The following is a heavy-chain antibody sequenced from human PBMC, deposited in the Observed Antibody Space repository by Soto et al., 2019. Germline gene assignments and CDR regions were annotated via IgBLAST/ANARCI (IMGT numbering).Heavy chain of an antibody. Sequence: PLASLKVSFKSSGDTCRMSIGSWVRHAPGQGPEWMARIIVPSDTKIYAPKFQGRVTITRDTSASTAYMELSSLRSEDTAVYYCARGSGYYYWDDYWGQGTLVTVSS. CDR2: IIVPSDTK. D-gene: IGHD3-22*01. V-gene: IGHV1-69*08. CDR1: GDTCRMSI. J-gene: IGHJ4*02. CDR3: ARGSGYYYWDDY.